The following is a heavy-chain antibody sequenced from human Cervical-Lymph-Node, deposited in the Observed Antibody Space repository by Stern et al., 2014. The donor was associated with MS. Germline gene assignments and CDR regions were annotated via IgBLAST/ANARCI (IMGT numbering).Heavy chain of an antibody. V-gene: IGHV4-31*03. D-gene: IGHD1-26*01. CDR1: GGSISSGGYY. J-gene: IGHJ6*02. CDR3: ARDGLAGAPYYGMDV. CDR2: IYYSGST. Sequence: QLQLQESGPGLVKPSQTLSLTCTVSGGSISSGGYYWSWIRQHPGKGLEWIGYIYYSGSTYYNPSLKSRVTISVDTSKNQFSLKLSSVTAADTAVYYCARDGLAGAPYYGMDVWGQGTTVTVSS.